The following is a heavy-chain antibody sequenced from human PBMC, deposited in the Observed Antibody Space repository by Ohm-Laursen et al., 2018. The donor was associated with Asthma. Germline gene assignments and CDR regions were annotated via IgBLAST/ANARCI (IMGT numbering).Heavy chain of an antibody. Sequence: SLRLSCAASGFTVSSNYMSWVRRAPGKGLEWVSFIDSGGFTYYADSVRCRFTISRNNSKNTLYLQMNSLRAEDTAVYYCASRSSGWYVFYYGIDVWGQGTTVTVSS. CDR1: GFTVSSNY. J-gene: IGHJ6*02. CDR2: IDSGGFT. CDR3: ASRSSGWYVFYYGIDV. D-gene: IGHD6-19*01. V-gene: IGHV3-53*01.